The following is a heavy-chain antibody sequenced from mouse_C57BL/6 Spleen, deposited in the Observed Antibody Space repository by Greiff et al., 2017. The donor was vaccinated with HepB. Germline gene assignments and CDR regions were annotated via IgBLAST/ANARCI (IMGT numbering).Heavy chain of an antibody. CDR1: GFTFSSYT. J-gene: IGHJ2*01. V-gene: IGHV5-9*01. CDR3: ARQGKPYFDY. Sequence: EVMLVKSGGGLVKPGGSLKLSCAASGFTFSSYTMSWVRQTPEKRLEWVATISGGGGNTYYPDSVKGRFTISRDNAKHTLYLQMSSLRSEDTALYYCARQGKPYFDYWGQGTTLTVSS. CDR2: ISGGGGNT. D-gene: IGHD2-1*01.